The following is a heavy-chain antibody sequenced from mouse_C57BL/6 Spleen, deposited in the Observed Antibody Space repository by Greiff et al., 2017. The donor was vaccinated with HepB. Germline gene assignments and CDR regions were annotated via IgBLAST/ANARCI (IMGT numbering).Heavy chain of an antibody. CDR3: ARGDSSSYVTLFAY. CDR2: IDPSDSYT. D-gene: IGHD3-2*02. V-gene: IGHV1-50*01. J-gene: IGHJ3*01. Sequence: QVQLQQPGAELVKPGASVKLSCKASGYTFTSYWMQWVNQRPGQGLEWIGEIDPSDSYTNYNQKFKGKATLTIDTSSSTAYMQLSSLTSEDSAVYYCARGDSSSYVTLFAYWGQGTLVTVSA. CDR1: GYTFTSYW.